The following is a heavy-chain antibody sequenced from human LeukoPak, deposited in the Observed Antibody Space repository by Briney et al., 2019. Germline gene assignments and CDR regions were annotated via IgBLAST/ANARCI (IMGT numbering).Heavy chain of an antibody. J-gene: IGHJ4*02. CDR3: AREERGLMRLFDY. D-gene: IGHD2-21*02. CDR2: IYYSGST. CDR1: GGSITTTTYY. V-gene: IGHV4-39*07. Sequence: PSETLSLTCTVSGGSITTTTYYWGWIRQPPGKGLEWIGSIYYSGSTYYNPSLKSRVTISLDTSKNQFSLKVSSVTAADTAVYYCAREERGLMRLFDYWGRGTLVTVSS.